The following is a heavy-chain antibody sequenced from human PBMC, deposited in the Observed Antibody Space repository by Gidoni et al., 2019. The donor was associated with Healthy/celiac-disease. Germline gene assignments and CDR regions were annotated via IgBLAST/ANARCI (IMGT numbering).Heavy chain of an antibody. J-gene: IGHJ4*02. D-gene: IGHD6-6*01. CDR2: IYYSGST. Sequence: QLQLQESGPGLVKPSETLSLTCTVSGGSISSSSYYWGWIRQPPGKGLEWIGSIYYSGSTYYNPSLKSRVTISVDTSKNQFSLKLSSVTAADTAVYYCARHMNQYSSSSRTSPFDYWGQGTLVTVSS. CDR3: ARHMNQYSSSSRTSPFDY. CDR1: GGSISSSSYY. V-gene: IGHV4-39*01.